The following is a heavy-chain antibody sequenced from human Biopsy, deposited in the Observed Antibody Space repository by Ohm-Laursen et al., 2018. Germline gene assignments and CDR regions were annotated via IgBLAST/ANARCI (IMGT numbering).Heavy chain of an antibody. CDR2: VKPNSGAT. J-gene: IGHJ5*02. CDR1: GYSFTGYY. D-gene: IGHD3-10*01. CDR3: ARGGVVPTVTRFDP. V-gene: IGHV1-2*02. Sequence: ASVKVSCKASGYSFTGYYIHWVRQAPGQGLEWMGWVKPNSGATKYAQKFQGRVTMSRETSITTVYLELNTLRFDDTAVYYCARGGVVPTVTRFDPWGQGTQVTVSS.